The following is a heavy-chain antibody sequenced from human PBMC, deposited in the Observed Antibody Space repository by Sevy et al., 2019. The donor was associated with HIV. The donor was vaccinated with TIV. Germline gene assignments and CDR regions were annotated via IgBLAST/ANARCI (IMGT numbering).Heavy chain of an antibody. CDR3: RSLDLVVTGATFRGRNQKTIDW. V-gene: IGHV3-73*01. Sequence: GGSLRLSCEASGFSFRDSAVHWVRQPFGKGLEWVGRIKSKGDNYATLYSSSVTGKFIISSDDSSNTAYLQMNSLQPEVTAMYYCRSLDLVVTGATFRGRNQKTIDWWGKGSLVTVSS. J-gene: IGHJ4*02. CDR2: IKSKGDNYAT. D-gene: IGHD2-21*02. CDR1: GFSFRDSA.